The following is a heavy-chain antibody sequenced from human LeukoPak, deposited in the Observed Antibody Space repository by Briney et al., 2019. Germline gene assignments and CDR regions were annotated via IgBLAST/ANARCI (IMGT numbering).Heavy chain of an antibody. CDR2: ISYDGSNK. Sequence: PGRSLRLSCAASGFTLSSYAMHWVRQAPGKGLEWVAVISYDGSNKYYADSVKGRFTISRDNSKNTLYLQMNSLRAEDTAVYYCARGGSGSYSYAEYFQHWGQGTLVTVSS. CDR1: GFTLSSYA. CDR3: ARGGSGSYSYAEYFQH. V-gene: IGHV3-30*04. J-gene: IGHJ1*01. D-gene: IGHD3-10*01.